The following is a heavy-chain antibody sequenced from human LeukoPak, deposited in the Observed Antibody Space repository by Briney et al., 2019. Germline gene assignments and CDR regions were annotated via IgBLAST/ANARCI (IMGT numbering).Heavy chain of an antibody. J-gene: IGHJ4*02. CDR1: GSRFSDYW. Sequence: HGESLQISCKGSGSRFSDYWIGWVRQMPGKGLEWVGIIYPGDSDTRYSPSFQGQVTIWADKSITTAYLQWSGLKASDTAMYYCARRVSTSPLFEYWGQGTLVTVSS. V-gene: IGHV5-51*01. CDR2: IYPGDSDT. D-gene: IGHD5/OR15-5a*01. CDR3: ARRVSTSPLFEY.